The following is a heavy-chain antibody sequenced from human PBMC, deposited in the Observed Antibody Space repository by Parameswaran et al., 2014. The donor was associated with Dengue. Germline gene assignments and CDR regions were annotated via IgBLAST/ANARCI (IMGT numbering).Heavy chain of an antibody. CDR2: TYYRSKWYN. Sequence: WIRQSPSRGLEWLGRTYYRSKWYNDYAVSVKSRITINPDTSKNQFSLQLNSVTPEDTAVYYCARGVAVAGGYYYYYMDVWGKGTTVTVSS. CDR3: ARGVAVAGGYYYYYMDV. J-gene: IGHJ6*03. V-gene: IGHV6-1*01. D-gene: IGHD6-19*01.